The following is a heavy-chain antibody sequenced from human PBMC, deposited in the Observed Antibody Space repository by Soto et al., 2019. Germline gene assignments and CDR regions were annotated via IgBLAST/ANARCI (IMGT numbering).Heavy chain of an antibody. J-gene: IGHJ3*02. CDR1: GGSISSSSYY. V-gene: IGHV4-39*01. D-gene: IGHD3-3*01. CDR3: ARIPLSLDFWSGYYAFDI. Sequence: SETLSLTCTVSGGSISSSSYYWGWIRQPPGKGLEWIGSIYYSGSTYYNPSLKSRVTISVDTSKNQFSLKLSSVTAADTAVYYCARIPLSLDFWSGYYAFDIWGQGTMVTVSS. CDR2: IYYSGST.